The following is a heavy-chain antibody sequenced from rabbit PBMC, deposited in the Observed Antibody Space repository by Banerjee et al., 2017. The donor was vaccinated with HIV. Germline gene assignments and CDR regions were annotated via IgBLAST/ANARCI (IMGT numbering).Heavy chain of an antibody. Sequence: EESGGDLVKPEGSLTLTCTASGFTLSSYWIWWVRQAPGKGLEWIGWIAAGSSGSTYYASWAKGRFTISKTSSTTVTLQMTSLTAADTATYFCARVYAASSGYYNLWGPGTLVTVS. CDR1: GFTLSSYW. CDR3: ARVYAASSGYYNL. CDR2: IAAGSSGST. J-gene: IGHJ4*01. D-gene: IGHD4-2*01. V-gene: IGHV1S45*01.